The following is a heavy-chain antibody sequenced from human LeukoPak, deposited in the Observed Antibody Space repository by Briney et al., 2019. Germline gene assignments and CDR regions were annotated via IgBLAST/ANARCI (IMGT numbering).Heavy chain of an antibody. CDR1: GNRVSSNSAA. CDR2: TYYRSKWYN. J-gene: IGHJ4*02. D-gene: IGHD5-18*01. CDR3: ARALSRTWIQLDY. V-gene: IGHV6-1*01. Sequence: SQTLSLTCAISGNRVSSNSAAWNWIRQSPSRGLEWLGRTYYRSKWYNDYAVSVKSRITINPDTSKNQFSLQLNSVTPEDTAVYYCARALSRTWIQLDYWGQGPLVTVSS.